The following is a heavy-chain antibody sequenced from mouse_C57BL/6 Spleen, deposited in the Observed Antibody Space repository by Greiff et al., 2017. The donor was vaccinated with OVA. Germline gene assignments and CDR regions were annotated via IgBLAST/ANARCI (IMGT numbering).Heavy chain of an antibody. V-gene: IGHV5-6*01. CDR3: AVGFDY. CDR1: GFTFSSYG. Sequence: EVQGVESGGDLVKPGGSLKLSCAASGFTFSSYGMSWVRQTPDKRLEWVATISSGGSYTYYPDSVKGRFTISRDNAKNTLYLQMSSLKSEDTAMYYCAVGFDYWGQGTTLTVSS. CDR2: ISSGGSYT. J-gene: IGHJ2*01.